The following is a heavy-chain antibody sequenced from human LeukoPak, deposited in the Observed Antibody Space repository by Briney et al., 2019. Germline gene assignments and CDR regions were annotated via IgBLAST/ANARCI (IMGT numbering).Heavy chain of an antibody. V-gene: IGHV1-69*05. CDR1: GGTFSSYA. J-gene: IGHJ3*02. D-gene: IGHD4-17*01. Sequence: SVKVSCKASGGTFSSYAISWVRQAPGQGLEWMGRIIPIFGPANYAQKFQGRVTITTDESTSTAYMELSSLRSEDTAVYYCARRLGLGYGDYESAFDIWGQGTMVTVSS. CDR2: IIPIFGPA. CDR3: ARRLGLGYGDYESAFDI.